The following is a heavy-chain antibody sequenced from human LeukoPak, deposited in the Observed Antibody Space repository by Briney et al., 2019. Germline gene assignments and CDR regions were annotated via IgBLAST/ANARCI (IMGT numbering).Heavy chain of an antibody. J-gene: IGHJ6*02. CDR1: GYTFTSYE. Sequence: ASVKVSCKASGYTFTSYEIKWVRQATGQGLEWMGWMKPNSVNTDCAQKLQGRVTMTRNTSISTAYMELSSLRSEDTAVYYCARGIFGVFINLPYYYYGMDVWGQGTTVTVSS. CDR2: MKPNSVNT. V-gene: IGHV1-8*01. CDR3: ARGIFGVFINLPYYYYGMDV. D-gene: IGHD3-3*01.